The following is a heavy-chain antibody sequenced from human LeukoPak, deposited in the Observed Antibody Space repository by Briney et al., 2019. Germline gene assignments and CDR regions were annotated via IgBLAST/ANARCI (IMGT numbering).Heavy chain of an antibody. CDR1: GFTFNRYW. Sequence: GGSLRLSCAGSGFTFNRYWMSWVRQAPGKGLEWVANIKQDGSEKYYVDSVKGRFTISRDNAKNSLYLQMNSLRAEDTAVYYCARAEGSLYYFDYWGQGTLVTVSS. CDR2: IKQDGSEK. CDR3: ARAEGSLYYFDY. J-gene: IGHJ4*02. V-gene: IGHV3-7*01.